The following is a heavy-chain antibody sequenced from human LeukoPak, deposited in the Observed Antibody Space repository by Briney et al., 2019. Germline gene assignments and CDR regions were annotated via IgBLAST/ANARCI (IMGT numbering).Heavy chain of an antibody. Sequence: GGSLRLSCAASGFTFSSHGMNWVRQAPGKGLEWVSGISPSGGITYYIDSVKGRFTISRDNSKNTLYLQMNSLRAEDTAVYYCARDSYYYDSSGSKPLDYWGQGTLVTVSS. CDR1: GFTFSSHG. D-gene: IGHD3-22*01. CDR3: ARDSYYYDSSGSKPLDY. CDR2: ISPSGGIT. V-gene: IGHV3-23*01. J-gene: IGHJ4*02.